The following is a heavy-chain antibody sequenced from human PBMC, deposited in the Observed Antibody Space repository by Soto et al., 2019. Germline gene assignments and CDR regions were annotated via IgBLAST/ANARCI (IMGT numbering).Heavy chain of an antibody. CDR3: ARGGGPHPLFDY. V-gene: IGHV4-59*01. D-gene: IGHD3-16*01. CDR2: IFYSGST. CDR1: GGSINTYH. Sequence: SETLSLTCTVSGGSINTYHWSWIQQSPGKGLEWIGYIFYSGSTNYNPSLKSRVTISVDTSKNHFSLRLSSVTAADTAVYSCARGGGPHPLFDYWGQGILVTVSS. J-gene: IGHJ4*02.